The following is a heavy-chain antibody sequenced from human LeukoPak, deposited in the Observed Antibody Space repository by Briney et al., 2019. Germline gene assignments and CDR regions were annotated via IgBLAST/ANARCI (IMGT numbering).Heavy chain of an antibody. J-gene: IGHJ4*02. CDR1: GFTFSSYW. Sequence: GGSLRLSCAASGFTFSSYWMSWVRQAPGKGLEWVSAISGSGGSTYYADSVKGRFTISRDNSKNTLYLQMNSLRAEDTAVYYCAKSRRFGELSPSYFDYWGQGTLVTVSS. V-gene: IGHV3-23*01. CDR3: AKSRRFGELSPSYFDY. CDR2: ISGSGGST. D-gene: IGHD3-10*01.